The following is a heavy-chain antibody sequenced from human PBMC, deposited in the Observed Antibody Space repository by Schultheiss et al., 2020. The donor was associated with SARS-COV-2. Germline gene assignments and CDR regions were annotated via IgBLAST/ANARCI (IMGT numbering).Heavy chain of an antibody. J-gene: IGHJ1*01. Sequence: SETLSLTCTVSGGSISSYYWSWIRQPPGKGLEWIGEINHSGSTNYNPSLKSRVTMSVDTSKNQFSLKLSSVTAADTAVYYCASYVDTAMVINAEYFQHWGQGTLVTVAS. V-gene: IGHV4-34*01. CDR1: GGSISSYY. D-gene: IGHD5-18*01. CDR2: INHSGST. CDR3: ASYVDTAMVINAEYFQH.